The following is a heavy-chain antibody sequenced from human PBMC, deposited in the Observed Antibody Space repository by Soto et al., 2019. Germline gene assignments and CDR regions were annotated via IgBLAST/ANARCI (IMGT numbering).Heavy chain of an antibody. CDR1: GFTFSSYS. CDR2: ISSSSSYI. D-gene: IGHD1-7*01. V-gene: IGHV3-21*01. Sequence: VQLVESGGGLVKPGGSLRLSCAASGFTFSSYSMNWVRQAPGKGLEWVSSISSSSSYIYYADSVKGRFTISRDNAKNSLYLQMNSLRAEDTAVYYCARKLELVYGMDVWGQGTTVTVSS. CDR3: ARKLELVYGMDV. J-gene: IGHJ6*01.